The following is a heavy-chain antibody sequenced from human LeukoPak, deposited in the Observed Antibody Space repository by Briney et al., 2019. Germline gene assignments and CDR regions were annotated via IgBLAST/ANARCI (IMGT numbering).Heavy chain of an antibody. Sequence: NHSGSTNYNPSLKSRVTISVDTSKNQFSLKLSSVTAADTAVYYCARMNYDFWSRTRNWFDPWGQGTLVTVSS. CDR3: ARMNYDFWSRTRNWFDP. J-gene: IGHJ5*02. V-gene: IGHV4-34*01. CDR2: NHSGST. D-gene: IGHD3-3*01.